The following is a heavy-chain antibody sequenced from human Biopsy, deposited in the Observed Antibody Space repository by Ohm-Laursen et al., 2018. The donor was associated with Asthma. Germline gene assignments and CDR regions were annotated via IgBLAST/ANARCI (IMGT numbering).Heavy chain of an antibody. CDR2: INSVFGTT. J-gene: IGHJ4*02. V-gene: IGHV1-69*13. Sequence: ASVKASCKSLGGTFNTYVIGWVRQAPGQGLEWMGGINSVFGTTTYPQKFQDRVTITADDSTSTVYMELSSLRTEDTAVYYCARKAGSCISRTCYSLDFWGQGTLVTVSS. CDR3: ARKAGSCISRTCYSLDF. D-gene: IGHD2-2*01. CDR1: GGTFNTYV.